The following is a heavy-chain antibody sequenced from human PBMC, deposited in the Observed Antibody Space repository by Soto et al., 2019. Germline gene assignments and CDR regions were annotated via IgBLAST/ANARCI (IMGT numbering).Heavy chain of an antibody. Sequence: ASVKVSCKASGGTFSSYAISWVRQAPGQGLEWMGGIIPIFGTANYAQKFQGRVTITADESTSTAYMELSSLRSEDTAVYYCARVSVPLNAFDIWGQGTMVTVSS. D-gene: IGHD2-2*01. CDR1: GGTFSSYA. CDR3: ARVSVPLNAFDI. V-gene: IGHV1-69*13. J-gene: IGHJ3*02. CDR2: IIPIFGTA.